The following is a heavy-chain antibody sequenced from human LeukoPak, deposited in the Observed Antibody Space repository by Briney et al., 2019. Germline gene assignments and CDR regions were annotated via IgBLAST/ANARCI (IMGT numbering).Heavy chain of an antibody. CDR1: GYTFTDYY. CDR3: ARVWPCSDGVCPDVFDY. V-gene: IGHV1-2*02. J-gene: IGHJ4*02. Sequence: ASVKVSCKPSGYTFTDYYIHWVRQAPGQGLEWMGWITPNIGGTNYAQKFQDRVTMTRDRSISTAYMELSSLRSDDTAVYYCARVWPCSDGVCPDVFDYWGQGTLVTVSS. CDR2: ITPNIGGT. D-gene: IGHD2-8*01.